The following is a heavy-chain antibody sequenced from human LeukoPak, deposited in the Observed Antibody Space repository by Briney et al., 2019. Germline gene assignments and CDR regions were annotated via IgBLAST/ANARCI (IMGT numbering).Heavy chain of an antibody. J-gene: IGHJ4*02. CDR2: IYYSGST. D-gene: IGHD6-19*01. CDR3: ARRGQWLKLDI. CDR1: GGSISGSSYY. Sequence: NPSETLSLTCSVSGGSISGSSYYRGWIRQPPGKGLEWIGSIYYSGSTYYNPSLKSRVTISVDTSKNQFSLTLSSVTAADTAVYYCARRGQWLKLDIWGQGTLVTVSS. V-gene: IGHV4-39*01.